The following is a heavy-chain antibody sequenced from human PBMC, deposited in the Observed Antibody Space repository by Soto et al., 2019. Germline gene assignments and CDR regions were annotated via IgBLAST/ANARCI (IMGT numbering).Heavy chain of an antibody. D-gene: IGHD3-10*01. Sequence: SETLSLTCSVSGASVSSGGYYLTWIRQHPGKDLEWIGFIYYRGSPYYNPSLKSRVTISADTSRNQFSLKVTSVTAADTAVYYCARGVSIYYGSGSPGTSYAFDPWGQGTLVTVSS. V-gene: IGHV4-31*03. CDR2: IYYRGSP. CDR1: GASVSSGGYY. J-gene: IGHJ5*02. CDR3: ARGVSIYYGSGSPGTSYAFDP.